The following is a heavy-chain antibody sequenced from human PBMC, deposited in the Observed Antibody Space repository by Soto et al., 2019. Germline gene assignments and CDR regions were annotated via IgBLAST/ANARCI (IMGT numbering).Heavy chain of an antibody. D-gene: IGHD3-16*01. Sequence: QVQLQESGPGLVKPSETLSLTCTVSGGSISSYYWSWIRQPPGKGLEWIGYIYYSGSTNYNPSLKSLVTISVDTSKNQFSLKLSSVTAADTAVYHCARRWGTSFDYWGQGTLVTVSS. J-gene: IGHJ4*02. CDR2: IYYSGST. CDR1: GGSISSYY. CDR3: ARRWGTSFDY. V-gene: IGHV4-59*08.